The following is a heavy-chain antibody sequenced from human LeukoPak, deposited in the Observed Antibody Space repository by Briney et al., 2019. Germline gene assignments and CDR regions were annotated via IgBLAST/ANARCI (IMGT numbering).Heavy chain of an antibody. Sequence: PGGSLRLSCAASGFTFSSYAMSWVRQAPGKGLEWVSAISGSGGSTYYADSVKGRFTISRDNSKNTLYLQMNSLRAEDTAVYSCAKALKQWLVPGAFDIWGQGTMVTVSS. CDR1: GFTFSSYA. V-gene: IGHV3-23*01. J-gene: IGHJ3*02. CDR3: AKALKQWLVPGAFDI. CDR2: ISGSGGST. D-gene: IGHD6-19*01.